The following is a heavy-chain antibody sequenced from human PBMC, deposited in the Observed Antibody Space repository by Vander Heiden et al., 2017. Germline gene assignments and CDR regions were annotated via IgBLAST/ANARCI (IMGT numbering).Heavy chain of an antibody. D-gene: IGHD6-19*01. V-gene: IGHV4-31*03. CDR1: GGSISSGGYY. CDR2: IYYSGST. Sequence: QVQLQESGPGLVKPSQTLSLTCPVSGGSISSGGYYWSWIRQHPGKGLEWIGYIYYSGSTYYNPSLKCRVTISVDTSKNQFSLKLSSVPAADTAVYYCARSGSSGWYGFYFDYWGQGPLVTVSP. J-gene: IGHJ4*02. CDR3: ARSGSSGWYGFYFDY.